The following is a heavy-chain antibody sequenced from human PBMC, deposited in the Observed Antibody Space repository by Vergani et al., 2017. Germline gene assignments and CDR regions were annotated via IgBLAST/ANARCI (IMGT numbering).Heavy chain of an antibody. CDR3: ARDGTDIFVSSSDYSHLLYY. V-gene: IGHV3-30*03. D-gene: IGHD3-22*01. CDR1: GFPFSDYG. CDR2: ISYDGNKK. J-gene: IGHJ4*02. Sequence: QVQLVESGGGEVQPGRSLRLSCSAAGFPFSDYGVHWVRQAPGKGLEWVSVISYDGNKKNYADSVKGRFTISRDNSKNTLYLEMNALRAEDTAVYFCARDGTDIFVSSSDYSHLLYYWGQGTLVIVS.